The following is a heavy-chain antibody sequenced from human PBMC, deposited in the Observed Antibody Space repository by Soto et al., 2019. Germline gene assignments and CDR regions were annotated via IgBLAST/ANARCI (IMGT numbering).Heavy chain of an antibody. CDR2: IKTAADGGTA. CDR3: TTLPLDY. V-gene: IGHV3-15*01. CDR1: GFTFTDAW. Sequence: EVQLVESGGGLAKPGGSLTLSCAASGFTFTDAWMSWVRQAPGKGLEWVGRIKTAADGGTADFAAPVKGRFSMSRDDSKNTLYLHMNSLKTEDTAVYYCTTLPLDYWGQGALVTVSS. J-gene: IGHJ4*02.